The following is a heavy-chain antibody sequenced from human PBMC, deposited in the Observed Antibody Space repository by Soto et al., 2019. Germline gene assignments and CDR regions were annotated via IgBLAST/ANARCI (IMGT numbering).Heavy chain of an antibody. D-gene: IGHD3-10*01. CDR1: GFTFSSYG. CDR3: AKDRMGAGVRGYFDY. CDR2: ISYDGSNK. Sequence: QVQLVESGGGVVQPGKSLRLSCAGSGFTFSSYGMDWVRQAPGKGLVWVAVISYDGSNKYYADSVKGRFTISRDNSKNTLYLQMSSLIADGTAVYYCAKDRMGAGVRGYFDYWGQGTLVTVSS. V-gene: IGHV3-30*18. J-gene: IGHJ4*02.